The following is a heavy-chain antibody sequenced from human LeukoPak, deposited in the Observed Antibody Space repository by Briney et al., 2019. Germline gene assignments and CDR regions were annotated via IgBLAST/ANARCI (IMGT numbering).Heavy chain of an antibody. D-gene: IGHD4-11*01. CDR1: GGSISSYY. J-gene: IGHJ6*03. CDR2: IYYSGST. CDR3: ARQRYSNYVYYYYYMDV. Sequence: SETLSLTCTVSGGSISSYYWSWIRQPPGKGLEWIGYIYYSGSTNYNPSLKSRVTISVDTSKNQFSLKLSSVTAADTAAYYCARQRYSNYVYYYYYMDVWGKGTTVTVSS. V-gene: IGHV4-59*01.